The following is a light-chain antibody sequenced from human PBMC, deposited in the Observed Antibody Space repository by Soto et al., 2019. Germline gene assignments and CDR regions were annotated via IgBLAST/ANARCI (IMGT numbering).Light chain of an antibody. Sequence: EIVMTQSPATLSLSPGERADLSCRASQSINSELAWYQQKRGQPPRLLIYGASTRATGVPARFTGSESGSEFTLTISGLQSEDFAVYYCQQGHNWPLTFGQGTRLEI. CDR3: QQGHNWPLT. J-gene: IGKJ2*01. V-gene: IGKV3-15*01. CDR2: GAS. CDR1: QSINSE.